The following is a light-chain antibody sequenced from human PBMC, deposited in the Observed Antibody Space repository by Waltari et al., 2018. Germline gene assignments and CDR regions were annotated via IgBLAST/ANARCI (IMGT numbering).Light chain of an antibody. CDR1: QSVSRS. Sequence: EVVLTQYPGTLSLSPGEGATLSCRASQSVSRSLAWYQQKPGQAPRLIIYDTSRRATGIPDRFSGSGSGTDFSLTISRLEPEDFAMYYCQKYASLPATFGQGTKVEIK. J-gene: IGKJ1*01. CDR3: QKYASLPAT. V-gene: IGKV3-20*01. CDR2: DTS.